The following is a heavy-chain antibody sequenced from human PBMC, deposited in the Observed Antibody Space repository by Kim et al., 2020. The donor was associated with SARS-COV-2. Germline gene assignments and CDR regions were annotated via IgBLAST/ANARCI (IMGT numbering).Heavy chain of an antibody. V-gene: IGHV4-59*01. CDR3: AREGRSCSGAFDI. D-gene: IGHD2-15*01. J-gene: IGHJ3*02. Sequence: HPSLKGRVTISVDTARNQFYLKLSSVTAADTAVYYCAREGRSCSGAFDIWGQGTMVTVSS.